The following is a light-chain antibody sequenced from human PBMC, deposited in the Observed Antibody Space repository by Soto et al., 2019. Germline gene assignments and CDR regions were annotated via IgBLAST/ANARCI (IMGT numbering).Light chain of an antibody. V-gene: IGKV1-5*03. Sequence: DIQMYQSPSSLSASVGDRVTITCRASQSISTYLAWYQQKPGKAPKLLIYKASSLESGVPSRFSGSGSGAEFTLTISSLQPDDFATYYCQQYNTYSRTFGQGTKVDIK. CDR3: QQYNTYSRT. CDR1: QSISTY. J-gene: IGKJ1*01. CDR2: KAS.